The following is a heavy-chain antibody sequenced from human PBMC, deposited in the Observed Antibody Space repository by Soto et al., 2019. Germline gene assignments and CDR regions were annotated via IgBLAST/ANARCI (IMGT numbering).Heavy chain of an antibody. J-gene: IGHJ6*02. V-gene: IGHV4-59*01. Sequence: SETLSLTCVVSGASLSSYYWSWIRQPPGKGLEWIGYMYNTGSTVYNPSFKSRVTISVDTSKSQFSLRLNSVTAADTAVYYCARDLWGYCGTDCYPLDVWGQGTTVTVSS. D-gene: IGHD2-21*02. CDR2: MYNTGST. CDR1: GASLSSYY. CDR3: ARDLWGYCGTDCYPLDV.